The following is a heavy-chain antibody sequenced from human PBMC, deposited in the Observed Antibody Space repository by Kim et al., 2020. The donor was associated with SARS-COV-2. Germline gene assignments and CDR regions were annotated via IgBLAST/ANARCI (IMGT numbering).Heavy chain of an antibody. CDR1: GGTFSSYA. CDR3: ASAGIAARPGVLQYYYYGMDV. D-gene: IGHD6-6*01. V-gene: IGHV1-69*13. J-gene: IGHJ6*02. Sequence: SVKVSCKASGGTFSSYAISWVRQAPGQGLEWMGGIIPIFGTANYAQKFQGRVTITADESTSTAYMELSSLRSEDTAVYYCASAGIAARPGVLQYYYYGMDVWGQGATVTVSS. CDR2: IIPIFGTA.